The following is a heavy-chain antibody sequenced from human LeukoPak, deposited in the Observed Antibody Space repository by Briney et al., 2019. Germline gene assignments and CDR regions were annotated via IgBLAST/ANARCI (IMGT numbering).Heavy chain of an antibody. CDR2: ISGSGGST. Sequence: GGSLRLSCAASGFTFSSYGMSWVRQAPGKGLEWVSAISGSGGSTYYADSVKGRFTISRDNSKNTLYLQMNSLRVEDTAVYYCARDYGTSSPFDYWGQGTLVTVSS. D-gene: IGHD4-17*01. V-gene: IGHV3-23*01. CDR1: GFTFSSYG. J-gene: IGHJ4*02. CDR3: ARDYGTSSPFDY.